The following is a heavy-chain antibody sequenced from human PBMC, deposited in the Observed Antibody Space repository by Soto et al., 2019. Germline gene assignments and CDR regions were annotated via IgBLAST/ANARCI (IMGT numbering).Heavy chain of an antibody. CDR3: ASGGAGYHYEWDY. D-gene: IGHD5-12*01. CDR1: GFTFSSYA. Sequence: QVQLVESGGGVVQPGRSLRLSCAVSGFTFSSYAMHWVRQAPGKGLEWVAVLSYDGSTKYYADSVKGRFTISRDNSKNTLYLQMNSLRADDTVVYYCASGGAGYHYEWDYWGQGTLVTVSS. J-gene: IGHJ4*02. CDR2: LSYDGSTK. V-gene: IGHV3-30*03.